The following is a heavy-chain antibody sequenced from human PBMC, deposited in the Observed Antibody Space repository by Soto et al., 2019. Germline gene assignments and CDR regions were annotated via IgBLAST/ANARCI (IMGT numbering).Heavy chain of an antibody. CDR1: GFSFSDYS. Sequence: DVFLVESGGGLVKPGGSPRLSCTASGFSFSDYSFLWVRQAPGKGLEWLTFIANGNNPIISPNSVRGRITISRDNAKSSVYLQMDSLTDEDTAVYYCARANGYCDGNECNRGAFDLRGHGTMITVSS. J-gene: IGHJ3*01. D-gene: IGHD2-15*01. CDR3: ARANGYCDGNECNRGAFDL. V-gene: IGHV3-21*01. CDR2: IANGNNPI.